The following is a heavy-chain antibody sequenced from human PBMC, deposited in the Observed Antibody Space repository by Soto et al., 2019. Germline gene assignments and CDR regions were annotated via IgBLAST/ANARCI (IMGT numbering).Heavy chain of an antibody. D-gene: IGHD2-15*01. Sequence: SETLSLTCAVSASSISSAYFWGWIRQPPGKGLEWIATIFHTGGTYYNPSLKSRVTISVDTSNNQLSLRLNSLTAADTALYFCARTWLAGGTPADAFDTWGEGA. CDR2: IFHTGGT. J-gene: IGHJ3*02. CDR1: ASSISSAYF. CDR3: ARTWLAGGTPADAFDT. V-gene: IGHV4-38-2*01.